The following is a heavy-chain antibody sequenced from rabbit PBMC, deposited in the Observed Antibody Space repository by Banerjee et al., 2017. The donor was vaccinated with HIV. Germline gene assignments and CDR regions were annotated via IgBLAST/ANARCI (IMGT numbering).Heavy chain of an antibody. CDR3: VRGGSGWGTNL. CDR1: GFDFSSYG. V-gene: IGHV1S47*01. CDR2: ITYGGSA. D-gene: IGHD4-1*01. J-gene: IGHJ4*01. Sequence: QEQLVESGGGLVQPGGSLKLSCKASGFDFSSYGVSWVRQAPGKGLEWIGYITYGGSAYYASWVKGRFTISRDNAQNTVSLQLNSLTAADTATYFCVRGGSGWGTNLWGPGTLVTVS.